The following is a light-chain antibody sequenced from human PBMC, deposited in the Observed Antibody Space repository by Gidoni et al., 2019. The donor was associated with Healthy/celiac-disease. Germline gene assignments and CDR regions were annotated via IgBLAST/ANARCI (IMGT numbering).Light chain of an antibody. Sequence: DIQMTQSPSTLSASVGDRVTITCRASQSISSWLAWYQQKPGKAPKLLIYKASSLESGVPSRFSGSGSGTEFTLTISSLQPDDFATYYCQQYNGYLMYTFGQGTKLEIK. CDR2: KAS. CDR3: QQYNGYLMYT. V-gene: IGKV1-5*03. J-gene: IGKJ2*01. CDR1: QSISSW.